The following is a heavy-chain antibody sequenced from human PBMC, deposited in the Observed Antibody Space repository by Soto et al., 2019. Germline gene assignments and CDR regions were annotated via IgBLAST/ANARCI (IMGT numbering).Heavy chain of an antibody. CDR1: GGSISSSSYY. CDR2: IYYSGST. CDR3: WGGGSYYYYYYGMDV. V-gene: IGHV4-39*01. Sequence: PSETLSLTCTVSGGSISSSSYYWGWIRQPPGKGLEWIGSIYYSGSTYYNPSLKSRVTISVDTSKNQFSLKLSSVTAADTAVYYCWGGGSYYYYYYGMDVWGQGTTVTVS. J-gene: IGHJ6*02. D-gene: IGHD1-26*01.